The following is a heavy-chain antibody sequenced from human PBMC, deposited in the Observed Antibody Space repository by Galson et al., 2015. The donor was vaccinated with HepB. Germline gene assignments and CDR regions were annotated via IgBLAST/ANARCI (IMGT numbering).Heavy chain of an antibody. V-gene: IGHV5-51*01. CDR3: ARVYSGWDLCFDY. CDR1: GYSFTTYW. Sequence: QSGAEVKKPGESLKISCKGSGYSFTTYWFGWVRQMSGRGLEWIGILYPGDSDARSSPSFQGQVTISVEKSISTAYLQCSSLKDSDTAMYYCARVYSGWDLCFDYWGQGTLVTVSS. J-gene: IGHJ4*02. CDR2: LYPGDSDA. D-gene: IGHD6-19*01.